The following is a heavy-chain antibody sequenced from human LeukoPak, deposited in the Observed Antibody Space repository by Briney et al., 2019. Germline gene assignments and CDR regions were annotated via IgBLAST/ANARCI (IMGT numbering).Heavy chain of an antibody. CDR3: ARDHYYDSSGYYY. CDR1: GGTFSSYA. V-gene: IGHV1-69*05. CDR2: TIPIFGTA. J-gene: IGHJ4*02. D-gene: IGHD3-22*01. Sequence: SVKVSCKASGGTFSSYAISWVRQAPGQGLERMGGTIPIFGTANYAQKFQGRVTITTDESTSTAYMELSSLRSEDTAVYYCARDHYYDSSGYYYWGQGTLVTVSS.